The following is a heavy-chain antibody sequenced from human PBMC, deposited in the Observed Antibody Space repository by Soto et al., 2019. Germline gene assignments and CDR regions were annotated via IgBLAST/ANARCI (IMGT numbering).Heavy chain of an antibody. CDR2: IYSGGST. Sequence: WGSLRLSCAASGFTVSSNYMSWVRQAPGKGLEWVSVIYSGGSTYYADSVKGRFTISRDNSKSTLYLQMNSLRAEDTAVYYCAGSQTAYTGIDYWGQGNLVTVSS. D-gene: IGHD2-21*01. J-gene: IGHJ4*02. CDR1: GFTVSSNY. CDR3: AGSQTAYTGIDY. V-gene: IGHV3-53*01.